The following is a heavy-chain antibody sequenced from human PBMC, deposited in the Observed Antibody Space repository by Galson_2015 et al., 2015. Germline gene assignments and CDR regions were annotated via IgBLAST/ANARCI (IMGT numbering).Heavy chain of an antibody. D-gene: IGHD4-17*01. CDR2: IYYSGST. J-gene: IGHJ4*02. Sequence: IYYSGSTYYNPSLKSRVTISVDTSKSQFSLKLSSVTAADTAVYYRAREQLPSYGALDYWGQGTLVTVSS. V-gene: IGHV4-31*02. CDR3: AREQLPSYGALDY.